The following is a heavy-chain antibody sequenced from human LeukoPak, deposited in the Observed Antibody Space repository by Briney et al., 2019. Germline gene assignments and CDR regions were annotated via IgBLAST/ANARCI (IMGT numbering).Heavy chain of an antibody. CDR2: IRSNASSYAT. CDR3: TSSLLGYYTGVDACDI. V-gene: IGHV3-73*01. CDR1: GFTFSGYA. Sequence: GGSLRLSCAASGFTFSGYAMHWVRQASGKGLEWVGGIRSNASSYATAYAASGRGRFTISKDDSKNTAYLQMNSLKTEDTAVYYCTSSLLGYYTGVDACDIGGEGTMATVP. J-gene: IGHJ3*02. D-gene: IGHD1-26*01.